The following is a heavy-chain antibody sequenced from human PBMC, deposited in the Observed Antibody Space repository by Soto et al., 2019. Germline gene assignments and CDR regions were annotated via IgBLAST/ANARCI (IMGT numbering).Heavy chain of an antibody. Sequence: GGSLRLSCAASGFSFSTYAMSWVRQAPGKGLEWVSGISGSGGTTYYADSVKGRFTISRDNSKNTLYLQVNSLRFEDTAVYYCAKDQAAAGTISRYFQHWGQGTLVTVSS. V-gene: IGHV3-23*01. J-gene: IGHJ1*01. CDR1: GFSFSTYA. CDR3: AKDQAAAGTISRYFQH. D-gene: IGHD6-13*01. CDR2: ISGSGGTT.